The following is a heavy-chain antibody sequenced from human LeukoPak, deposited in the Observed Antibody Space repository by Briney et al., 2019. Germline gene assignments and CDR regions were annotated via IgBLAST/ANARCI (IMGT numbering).Heavy chain of an antibody. Sequence: GGSLRLSCAASGFTFSSYLMRWVRQAPGKGLEWVANIKQDGSEKYYVDSVKGRFTISRDNAKNSLYLQMNSLRAEDTAVYYCARDPRSDFWSGYPPSLFDYWGQGTLVTVSS. CDR2: IKQDGSEK. V-gene: IGHV3-7*01. CDR3: ARDPRSDFWSGYPPSLFDY. D-gene: IGHD3-3*01. CDR1: GFTFSSYL. J-gene: IGHJ4*02.